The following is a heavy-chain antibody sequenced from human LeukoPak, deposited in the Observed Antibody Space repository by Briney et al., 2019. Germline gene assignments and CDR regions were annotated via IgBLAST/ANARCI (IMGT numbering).Heavy chain of an antibody. CDR1: GFSFDSYA. D-gene: IGHD6-19*01. V-gene: IGHV3-23*01. J-gene: IGHJ4*02. CDR2: ISGSGLST. CDR3: ARGHSGWYDY. Sequence: GGSLRLSCEASGFSFDSYAMSWVRQAPGKGLEWDSAISGSGLSTYYADSVKGRFTISRDNSKNTLYLQMNSLRAEDTAVYYCARGHSGWYDYWGQGTLVTVSS.